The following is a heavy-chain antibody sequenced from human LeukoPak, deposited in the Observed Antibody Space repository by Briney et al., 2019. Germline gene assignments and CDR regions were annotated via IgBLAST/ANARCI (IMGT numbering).Heavy chain of an antibody. V-gene: IGHV3-30-3*01. Sequence: SLTLSCAASGFTFSDYARHWVRQAPGKALEWPAVLSDGGTNKYYADSVKGQFTISRDNSNNTMFLQMKRLIADYTAHYHGSRDRSGYEKDAFVFWGGGGMVSVCS. J-gene: IGHJ3*01. D-gene: IGHD3-3*01. CDR3: SRDRSGYEKDAFVF. CDR2: LSDGGTNK. CDR1: GFTFSDYA.